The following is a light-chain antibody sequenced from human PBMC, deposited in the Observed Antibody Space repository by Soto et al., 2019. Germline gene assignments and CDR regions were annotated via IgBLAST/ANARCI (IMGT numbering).Light chain of an antibody. J-gene: IGLJ1*01. V-gene: IGLV1-40*01. CDR3: QAYDRSLSGLV. CDR2: GNS. CDR1: SSNIGAGYD. Sequence: QSVLTQPPSLSGAPGQRVTISCTGSSSNIGAGYDLHWYQQLPGTAPKLLIYGNSNRPSGVPDRFSGSKSGTSASLAITGLQAEDEADYYCQAYDRSLSGLVFGTGTKLTVL.